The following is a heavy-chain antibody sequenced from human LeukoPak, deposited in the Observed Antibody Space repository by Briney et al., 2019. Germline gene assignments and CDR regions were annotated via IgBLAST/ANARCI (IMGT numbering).Heavy chain of an antibody. J-gene: IGHJ4*02. CDR3: AREVSHCSSTSCSSGDY. Sequence: PGGSLRLSCAASGFTFSSYSMNWDRQAPGMGLEWVSYISSSSSTIYYADSVKGRFTISRDNAKNSLYLQMNSLRAEDTAVYYCAREVSHCSSTSCSSGDYWGQGTLVTVSS. V-gene: IGHV3-48*01. CDR1: GFTFSSYS. D-gene: IGHD2-2*01. CDR2: ISSSSSTI.